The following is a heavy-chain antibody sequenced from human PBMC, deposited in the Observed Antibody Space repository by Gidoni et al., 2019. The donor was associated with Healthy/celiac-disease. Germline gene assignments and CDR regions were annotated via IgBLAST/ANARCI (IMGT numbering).Heavy chain of an antibody. J-gene: IGHJ5*02. CDR3: ARDPLYGSGSWNWFDP. V-gene: IGHV3-20*03. D-gene: IGHD3-10*01. Sequence: GYADSVKGRFTISRDNAKNSLYLQMNSLRAEDTALYYCARDPLYGSGSWNWFDPWGQGTLVTVSS.